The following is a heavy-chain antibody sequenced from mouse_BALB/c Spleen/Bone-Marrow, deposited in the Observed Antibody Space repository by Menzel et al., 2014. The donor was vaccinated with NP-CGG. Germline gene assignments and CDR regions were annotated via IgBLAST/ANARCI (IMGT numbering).Heavy chain of an antibody. CDR1: GYTFTGYE. Sequence: QVQLKESGAELVRPGASVALSCKASGYTFTGYEMHWVKQTPVHGLEWIGAIDPETGGTAYNQKFKGKATLTADKSSSTAYVELRSLTSEDSAVYYCTRSLYGNYVMDFWGQGTSVTVSS. V-gene: IGHV1-15*01. D-gene: IGHD2-1*01. CDR3: TRSLYGNYVMDF. CDR2: IDPETGGT. J-gene: IGHJ4*01.